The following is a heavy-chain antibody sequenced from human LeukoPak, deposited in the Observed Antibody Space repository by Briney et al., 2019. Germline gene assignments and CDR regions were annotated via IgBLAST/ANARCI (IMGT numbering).Heavy chain of an antibody. D-gene: IGHD6-13*01. J-gene: IGHJ4*02. CDR2: IWYDGSNK. V-gene: IGHV3-33*01. CDR3: ARDRVNSSSWYEIDY. Sequence: PGGSLRLSCAASEFTFSSYGMHWVRQAPGKGLEGVAAIWYDGSNKYYADSVKGRFTISRDNSKNTLYLQMNSLRAEDTAVYYCARDRVNSSSWYEIDYWGQGTLVTVSS. CDR1: EFTFSSYG.